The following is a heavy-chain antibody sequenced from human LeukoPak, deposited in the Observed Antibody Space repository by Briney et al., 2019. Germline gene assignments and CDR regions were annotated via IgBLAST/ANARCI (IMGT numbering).Heavy chain of an antibody. J-gene: IGHJ4*02. CDR3: ARVSSGSYYYYFDY. Sequence: GASVKVSCKASGYTFTSYGISWVRQAPGQGLEWMGWISAYNGNTNYAQKLQGRVTMTTDTSTSTAYMELRSLRSDDTAVYYCARVSSGSYYYYFDYWGQGTLVTVSS. CDR1: GYTFTSYG. CDR2: ISAYNGNT. V-gene: IGHV1-18*01. D-gene: IGHD1-26*01.